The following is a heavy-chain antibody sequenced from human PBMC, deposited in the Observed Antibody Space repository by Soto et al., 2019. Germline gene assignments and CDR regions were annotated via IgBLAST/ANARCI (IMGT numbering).Heavy chain of an antibody. CDR3: ARFLVGASRGGWFDP. CDR2: IYYSGST. J-gene: IGHJ5*02. V-gene: IGHV4-61*01. D-gene: IGHD1-26*01. CDR1: GGCVSSGSYA. Sequence: EPLSLTGTDAGGCVSSGSYAWSWIRQPPGKGLEWIGYIYYSGSTNYNPSLKSRVTISVDTSKNQFSLKLSYVTAADTAVYYCARFLVGASRGGWFDPWGQGTLVTVSS.